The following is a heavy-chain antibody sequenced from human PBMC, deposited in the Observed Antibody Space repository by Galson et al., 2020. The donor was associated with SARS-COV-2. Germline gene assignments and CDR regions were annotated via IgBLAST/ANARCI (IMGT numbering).Heavy chain of an antibody. CDR1: GGSISSSSYY. J-gene: IGHJ6*03. V-gene: IGHV4-39*01. Sequence: SETLSLTCTVSGGSISSSSYYWGWIRQPPGKGLEWIGNIYYSGSTYYNPSLKSRVTISVDTSKNQFSLKLTSVTAEDTAVFYCARLYYYYYYMDVWGKGTTVTVSS. CDR2: IYYSGST. CDR3: ARLYYYYYYMDV.